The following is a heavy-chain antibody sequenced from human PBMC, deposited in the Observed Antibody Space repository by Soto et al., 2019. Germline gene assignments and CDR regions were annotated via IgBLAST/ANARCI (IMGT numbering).Heavy chain of an antibody. V-gene: IGHV4-30-2*01. J-gene: IGHJ4*02. D-gene: IGHD4-17*01. CDR3: ARRTRPDGDYQYYYDH. CDR1: GGTISSGGYS. Sequence: PSETLSLTCAVSGGTISSGGYSWSWIRQPPGKGLEWIGYIYHSGSTYYNPSLKSRVTISVDRSKNQFSLKLSSVTAADTAVYYCARRTRPDGDYQYYYDHWGQGALVTVSS. CDR2: IYHSGST.